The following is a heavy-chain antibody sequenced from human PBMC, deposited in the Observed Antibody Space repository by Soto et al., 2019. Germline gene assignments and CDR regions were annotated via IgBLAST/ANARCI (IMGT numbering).Heavy chain of an antibody. D-gene: IGHD1-26*01. Sequence: EVQLLESGGDLVQPGGSLRLSCAASGFTFSSYAMNWVRQAPGKGLEWVSAISGSGGNTFYADSVKGRFTVSRDNAKNKLFLQMHSLRAEDTAIYYCAMLNSGSYAYHGMDVWGQGTTVTVSS. V-gene: IGHV3-23*01. CDR3: AMLNSGSYAYHGMDV. CDR2: ISGSGGNT. CDR1: GFTFSSYA. J-gene: IGHJ6*02.